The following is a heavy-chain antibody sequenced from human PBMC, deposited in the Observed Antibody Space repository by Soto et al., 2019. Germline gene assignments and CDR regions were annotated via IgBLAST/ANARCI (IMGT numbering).Heavy chain of an antibody. CDR3: ARQAGNSYGVLTR. CDR1: GFSFNNYA. V-gene: IGHV3-23*01. D-gene: IGHD5-18*01. CDR2: ISGVGGTT. J-gene: IGHJ4*02. Sequence: GESLKISCVASGFSFNNYAMTWVRQAPGKGLECVSSISGVGGTTYYADSVKGRFTISRDNSMDTLHLQMNSLRADDTAVYYCARQAGNSYGVLTRWGQGTLVTVSS.